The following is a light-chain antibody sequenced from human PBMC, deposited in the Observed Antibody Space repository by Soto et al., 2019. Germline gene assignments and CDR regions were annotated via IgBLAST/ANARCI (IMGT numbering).Light chain of an antibody. CDR3: AAWDDSLNGYYV. Sequence: QCVLTQPPSSSGTPGQRVSISCSGSISNIGSNTVNWYQQLPGTAPKLVIYSNNQRPSGVPDRFSGSKSGTSASLAISGLQSEDEADYYCAAWDDSLNGYYVFGTGTKVTVL. V-gene: IGLV1-44*01. CDR2: SNN. J-gene: IGLJ1*01. CDR1: ISNIGSNT.